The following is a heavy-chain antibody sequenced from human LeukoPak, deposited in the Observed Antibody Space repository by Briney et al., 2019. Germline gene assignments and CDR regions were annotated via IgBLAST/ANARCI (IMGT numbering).Heavy chain of an antibody. Sequence: GGSLRLSCAASGFTLRTYWMHWVRQAPGKGLVWVSCINGDGRTTSYADSVKGRFTISRDNAKNTLYLQMNSLRAEDTAVYYCANSYGDFGPWYFDYWGQGTLVTVSS. J-gene: IGHJ4*02. V-gene: IGHV3-74*01. CDR2: INGDGRTT. D-gene: IGHD4-17*01. CDR1: GFTLRTYW. CDR3: ANSYGDFGPWYFDY.